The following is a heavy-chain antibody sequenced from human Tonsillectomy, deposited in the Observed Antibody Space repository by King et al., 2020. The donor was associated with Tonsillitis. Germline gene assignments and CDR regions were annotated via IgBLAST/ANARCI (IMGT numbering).Heavy chain of an antibody. CDR1: GYAFTDNY. J-gene: IGHJ4*02. CDR3: ARGESLAARRGRNFFDY. V-gene: IGHV1-2*02. CDR2: IIPNRGST. D-gene: IGHD6-6*01. Sequence: QLVQSGAEVKKPGASVKVSCQASGYAFTDNYIHWVRQAPGQGLDWMGWIIPNRGSTNFGQRFQGRVPMIRDTSINTAYMELNGLRSDDTAVYFCARGESLAARRGRNFFDYFGQGTLVTVSS.